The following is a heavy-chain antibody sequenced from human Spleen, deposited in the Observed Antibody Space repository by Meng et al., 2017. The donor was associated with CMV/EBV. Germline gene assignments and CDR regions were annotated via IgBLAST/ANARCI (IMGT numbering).Heavy chain of an antibody. V-gene: IGHV3-30*02. J-gene: IGHJ4*02. CDR1: GFTFSSYG. D-gene: IGHD3-3*01. CDR2: IRYDGTKK. CDR3: AKTIFGVVTRPHFDS. Sequence: GESLKISCATSGFTFSSYGMHWVRQAPGKGPEWVAFIRYDGTKKNYGDSVKGRFIISRDNSNNMLYLQMKSLRAEDTAIYYCAKTIFGVVTRPHFDSWGQGTLVTVSS.